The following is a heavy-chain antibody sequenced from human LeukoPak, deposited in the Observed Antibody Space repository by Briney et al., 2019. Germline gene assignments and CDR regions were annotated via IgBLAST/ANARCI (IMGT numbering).Heavy chain of an antibody. CDR3: ARNNGMDV. Sequence: GGSLRLSCAASGFALSSHWMTWVRQVPGRGPEWVANVNRDGSETYYLDSVKGRFTISKDNAKNSLYLQMNSLRAEDAALYHCARNNGMDVWGQGTTVIVSS. J-gene: IGHJ6*02. CDR2: VNRDGSET. V-gene: IGHV3-7*03. CDR1: GFALSSHW.